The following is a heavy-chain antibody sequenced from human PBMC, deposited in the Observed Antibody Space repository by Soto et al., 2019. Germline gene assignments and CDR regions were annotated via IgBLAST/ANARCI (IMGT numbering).Heavy chain of an antibody. CDR3: ARAYDTMARGSSWFDP. D-gene: IGHD3-10*01. CDR1: GDSVSSNSAA. Sequence: SQTLSLTCAISGDSVSSNSAAWNWIRQSPSRGLEWLGRTYYRSKWYNDYAVSVKSRITINPDTSKNQFSLQLNSVTPEDTAVYYCARAYDTMARGSSWFDPWGQGTLVTVSS. V-gene: IGHV6-1*01. J-gene: IGHJ5*02. CDR2: TYYRSKWYN.